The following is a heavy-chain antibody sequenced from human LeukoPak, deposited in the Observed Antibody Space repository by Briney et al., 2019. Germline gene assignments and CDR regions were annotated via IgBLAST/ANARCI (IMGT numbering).Heavy chain of an antibody. CDR3: ARAPDPERYTVTTRNWFDP. CDR1: GASISNSNYY. V-gene: IGHV4-39*07. CDR2: VYYGGSI. D-gene: IGHD4-17*01. Sequence: SETLSLTCTVSGASISNSNYYWGCFRQPPGKGLEWIGSVYYGGSIYYHPSLKSRVTVSVDTSKNQFSLKLSSVTAADTAVYYCARAPDPERYTVTTRNWFDPWGQGTLVTVSS. J-gene: IGHJ5*02.